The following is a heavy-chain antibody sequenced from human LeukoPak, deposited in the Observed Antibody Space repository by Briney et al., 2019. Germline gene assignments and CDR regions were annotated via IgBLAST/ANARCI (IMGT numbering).Heavy chain of an antibody. Sequence: SGGSLRLSCAASGFTFSYYSINWVRQAPGKGLEWVSSVSSSGSTIYYADSVKGRFSMSRDNAKNSVYLQMTSLRDEDTAAYYCARGRGSSNYFDYWGQGTQVTVSS. J-gene: IGHJ4*02. CDR2: VSSSGSTI. V-gene: IGHV3-48*02. CDR3: ARGRGSSNYFDY. CDR1: GFTFSYYS. D-gene: IGHD6-13*01.